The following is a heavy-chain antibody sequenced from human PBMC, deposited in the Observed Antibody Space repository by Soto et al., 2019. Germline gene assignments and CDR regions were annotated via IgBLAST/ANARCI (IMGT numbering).Heavy chain of an antibody. D-gene: IGHD1-26*01. J-gene: IGHJ4*01. CDR2: ISYDGSNK. CDR3: AKPYSGSPPKNFDY. V-gene: IGHV3-30*18. Sequence: VGSLRLSCVASGFSFSIYGMYWVRQAPGKGLEWVAAISYDGSNKYYVDSVRGRFTISRDNSKNTVYLQMNSLRAEDTAVYYCAKPYSGSPPKNFDYWGQGTLVTAPQ. CDR1: GFSFSIYG.